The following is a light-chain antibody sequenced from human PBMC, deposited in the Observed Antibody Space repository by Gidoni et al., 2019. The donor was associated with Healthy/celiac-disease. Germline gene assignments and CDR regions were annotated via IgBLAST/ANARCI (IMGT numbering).Light chain of an antibody. J-gene: IGKJ2*01. CDR2: KAS. CDR1: QSISSW. Sequence: DIQMTHSPSTLSASVGDRVTITCRASQSISSWLAWYQQKPGKAPKLLIYKASSLESGVPSRFSGSGSGTEFTLTIRILQPDDFATYYCQQYNSYSRTFGQGTKLEIK. V-gene: IGKV1-5*03. CDR3: QQYNSYSRT.